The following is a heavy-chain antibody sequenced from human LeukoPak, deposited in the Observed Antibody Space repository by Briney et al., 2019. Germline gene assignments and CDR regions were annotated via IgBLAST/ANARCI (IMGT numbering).Heavy chain of an antibody. CDR1: GFTFSTYW. CDR2: IKSDGRYT. V-gene: IGHV3-74*01. D-gene: IGHD4-11*01. Sequence: GGSLRLSCAASGFTFSTYWMHWVRQAPGKGLVWVSLIKSDGRYTSYADSVRGRFTISRDNAKNTLYLQMNSLRVEDTSVYYSAKAAYRAAFDIWGQGTMITVSS. J-gene: IGHJ3*02. CDR3: AKAAYRAAFDI.